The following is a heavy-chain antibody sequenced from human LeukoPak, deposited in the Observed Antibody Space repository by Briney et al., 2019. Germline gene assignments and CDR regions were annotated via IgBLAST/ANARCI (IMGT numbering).Heavy chain of an antibody. Sequence: PSETLSLTCTVSGGSISSSTFFWGWIRQPPGKGLEWIGSIHYTGSTYFNPSLKSRITISVDTSKNQFSLELSSVTAADTAVYYCARPGSSGWSYWGQGTLVTVSS. J-gene: IGHJ4*02. D-gene: IGHD6-19*01. CDR2: IHYTGST. V-gene: IGHV4-39*01. CDR3: ARPGSSGWSY. CDR1: GGSISSSTFF.